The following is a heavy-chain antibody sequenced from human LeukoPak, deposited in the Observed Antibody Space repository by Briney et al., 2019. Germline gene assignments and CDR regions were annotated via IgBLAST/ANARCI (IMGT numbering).Heavy chain of an antibody. D-gene: IGHD6-19*01. V-gene: IGHV3-66*01. Sequence: GGSLRLSCAASGFTVSSNYMSWVRQAPGKGLEWVSVIYSGGSTYYADSVKGRFTISRDNSKNTLYLQMNSLRAEDTAVYYCAKDPHSSGWTSGVDYWGQGTLVTVSS. CDR1: GFTVSSNY. J-gene: IGHJ4*02. CDR2: IYSGGST. CDR3: AKDPHSSGWTSGVDY.